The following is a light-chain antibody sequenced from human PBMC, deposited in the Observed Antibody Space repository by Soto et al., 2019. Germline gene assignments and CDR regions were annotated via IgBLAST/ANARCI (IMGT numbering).Light chain of an antibody. Sequence: EIVLTQSPATLSLSPGERATLSCRASQSVSSYLAWYQQKPGQATRLLIYDASNRATGIPARFSGSGSGTDFTLTISRLEPEDFAVYYCQQRSNWPRFTFGPGTKVDIK. CDR1: QSVSSY. J-gene: IGKJ3*01. V-gene: IGKV3-11*01. CDR2: DAS. CDR3: QQRSNWPRFT.